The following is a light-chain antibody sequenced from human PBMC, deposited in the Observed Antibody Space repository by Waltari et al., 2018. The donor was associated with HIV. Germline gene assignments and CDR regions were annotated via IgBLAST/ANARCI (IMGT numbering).Light chain of an antibody. J-gene: IGLJ2*01. Sequence: QSALSQPASVSGRPGQSITISCTGSSNDIGLSTLVPWYQHHPGKAPKLIIFDVGKRPSGISERFSGSKSGYAASLTISGLRTEDEADYFCSSKSTIYFGVLFGGGTTLTVL. V-gene: IGLV2-23*02. CDR1: SNDIGLSTL. CDR2: DVG. CDR3: SSKSTIYFGVL.